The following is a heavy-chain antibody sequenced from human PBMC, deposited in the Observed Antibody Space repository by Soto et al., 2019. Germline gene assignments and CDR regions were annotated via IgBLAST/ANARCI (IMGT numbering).Heavy chain of an antibody. CDR2: INPNSGGT. CDR1: GYTFTGYY. CDR3: AREGGWGMILDY. D-gene: IGHD2-8*02. Sequence: ASLKVSCKASGYTFTGYYMHWVRQAPGQGLEWMGWINPNSGGTNYAQKFQGRVTMTRDTSISTAYMELSRLRSDDTAVYYCAREGGWGMILDYWGQGALVTVSS. V-gene: IGHV1-2*02. J-gene: IGHJ4*02.